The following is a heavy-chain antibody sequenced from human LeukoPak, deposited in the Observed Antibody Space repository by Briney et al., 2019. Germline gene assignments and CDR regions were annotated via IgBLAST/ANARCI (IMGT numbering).Heavy chain of an antibody. J-gene: IGHJ6*03. Sequence: SVKVSCKASGGTFSSYAISWVRQAPGQGLEWMGRIIPILGIANYAQKFQGRVTITADKSTSTAYMELSSLRSEDTAVYYCARGYQLPHYYYYYYMDVWGKGTTVTVSS. D-gene: IGHD2-2*01. V-gene: IGHV1-69*04. CDR2: IIPILGIA. CDR1: GGTFSSYA. CDR3: ARGYQLPHYYYYYYMDV.